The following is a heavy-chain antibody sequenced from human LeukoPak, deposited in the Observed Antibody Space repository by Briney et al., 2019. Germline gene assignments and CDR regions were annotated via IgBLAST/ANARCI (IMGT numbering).Heavy chain of an antibody. CDR1: GFTFSNYD. J-gene: IGHJ4*02. CDR3: ARADYGDLFDY. Sequence: GGSLRLSCAASGFTFSNYDMTWIRQAPGKGLEWVSVINYSGVSTNYADSVKGRFTISRDNAKNSLYLQMNSLRAEDTAVYYCARADYGDLFDYWGQGTLVTVSS. CDR2: INYSGVST. V-gene: IGHV3-23*01. D-gene: IGHD4-17*01.